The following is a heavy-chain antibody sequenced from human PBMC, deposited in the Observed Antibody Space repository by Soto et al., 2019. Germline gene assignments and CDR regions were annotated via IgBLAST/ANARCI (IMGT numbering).Heavy chain of an antibody. CDR1: GGSISSGGYY. CDR2: IDYSGST. J-gene: IGHJ5*02. D-gene: IGHD3-16*01. V-gene: IGHV4-31*03. Sequence: PSGTLSLTCTVSGGSISSGGYYWSWLRQHPGKGLEWIGYIDYSGSTYYNPSLKSRVTISVDTSKNQFSLKLSSVTAADTAVYYCARVGGINGFDPWGQGTLVTVSS. CDR3: ARVGGINGFDP.